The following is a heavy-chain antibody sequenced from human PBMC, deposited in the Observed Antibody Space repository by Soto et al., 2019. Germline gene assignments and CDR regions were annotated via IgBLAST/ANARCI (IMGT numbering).Heavy chain of an antibody. V-gene: IGHV4-34*01. CDR2: INHSGRV. D-gene: IGHD3-22*01. J-gene: IGHJ5*01. CDR3: STRAYDTNGYYRFDP. Sequence: SETLSITCAFSGGSFSGHSWTWIRQSPGKGLEWIGDINHSGRVNYSPSLKSRVTISLDTSKNQFSLTLSAVTAADTAMYYCSTRAYDTNGYYRFDPWGQGTMVTVSS. CDR1: GGSFSGHS.